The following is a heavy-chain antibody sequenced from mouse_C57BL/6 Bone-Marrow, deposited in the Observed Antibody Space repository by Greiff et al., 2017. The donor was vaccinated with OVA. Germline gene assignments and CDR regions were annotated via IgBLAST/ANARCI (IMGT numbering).Heavy chain of an antibody. CDR2: ISSGSSTI. CDR1: GFTFSDYG. CDR3: ARSHRPSMDY. J-gene: IGHJ4*01. V-gene: IGHV5-17*01. Sequence: EVKLVESGGGLVKPGESLKLSCAASGFTFSDYGLHWVRQSPEKGLEWVAYISSGSSTIYYADTVKGRFTISRENAKNTLFLQMTSLRSEDTAMYYCARSHRPSMDYWGQGTSVTVSS. D-gene: IGHD2-14*01.